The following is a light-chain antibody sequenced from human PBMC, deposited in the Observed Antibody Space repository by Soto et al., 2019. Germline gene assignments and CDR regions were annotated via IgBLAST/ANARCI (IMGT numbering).Light chain of an antibody. CDR2: RTS. CDR1: HSINTR. V-gene: IGKV3-11*01. CDR3: QQSQSRPRT. Sequence: EIVLTQSPATLSSFPGDRVTLSCRASHSINTRLAWYQHRPGQAPRLLIYRTSIMNAGIPARFSGTGAGTDFTLTISDVQPEDVVVYYCQQSQSRPRTFGQGTKVEI. J-gene: IGKJ1*01.